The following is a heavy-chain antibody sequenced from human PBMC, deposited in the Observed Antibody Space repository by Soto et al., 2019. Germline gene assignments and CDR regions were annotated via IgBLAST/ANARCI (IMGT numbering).Heavy chain of an antibody. CDR2: VIPTAGKP. CDR3: ASSNCIMWYGDY. CDR1: GATFNKYA. D-gene: IGHD2-15*01. Sequence: QVQLVQSGAEVKKPGTSGKVSCQAFGATFNKYAVTWVRQAPGQGLEWMGGVIPTAGKPNYAQNLQSRITTTPDESTSPVDMELSSLRSDDTAVYYCASSNCIMWYGDYWGQGSLVSAAS. J-gene: IGHJ4*02. V-gene: IGHV1-69*01.